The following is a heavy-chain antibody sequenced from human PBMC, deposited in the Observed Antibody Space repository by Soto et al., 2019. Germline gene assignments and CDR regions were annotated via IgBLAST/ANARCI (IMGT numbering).Heavy chain of an antibody. V-gene: IGHV3-30*04. CDR1: GFTFSSYA. D-gene: IGHD6-19*01. J-gene: IGHJ4*02. CDR3: ARDRVYKNSGLYADY. Sequence: QVQLVESGGGVVQPGRSVRLSCAASGFTFSSYAMHWVRQAPGKGLEWVAIISYDGSHKYYADSVKGRFTISRDNSKNTLYLQMNSLRAEDTAVYYCARDRVYKNSGLYADYWGQGTLVTVSS. CDR2: ISYDGSHK.